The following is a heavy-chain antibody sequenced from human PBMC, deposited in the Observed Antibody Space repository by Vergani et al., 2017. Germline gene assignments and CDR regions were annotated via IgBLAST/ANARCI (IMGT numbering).Heavy chain of an antibody. CDR2: ISYDGSNK. V-gene: IGHV3-30*18. D-gene: IGHD4-11*01. Sequence: QVQLVESGGGVVQPGRSLRLSCAASGFTFSSYGMQWVRQAPGKGLEWVAVISYDGSNKYYADSVKGRFTISRDNSKNTLYLQMNSLRAEDTAVYYCAKDPSSPTVTSDYYYYYGMDVWGQGTTVTVSS. CDR3: AKDPSSPTVTSDYYYYYGMDV. J-gene: IGHJ6*02. CDR1: GFTFSSYG.